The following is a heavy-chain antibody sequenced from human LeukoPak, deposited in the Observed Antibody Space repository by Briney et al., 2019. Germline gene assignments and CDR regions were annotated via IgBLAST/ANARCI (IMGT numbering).Heavy chain of an antibody. CDR2: ITISGTL. CDR3: ASDYGGINRDY. V-gene: IGHV3-48*02. D-gene: IGHD4-23*01. CDR1: GFTFSTYS. Sequence: GSLLLCCASAGFTFSTYSLNGGRAAPGKGVGGLSHITISGTLYYADSVKGRFTVSRDNAKNSLYLQMNSRRDEDTAVYYGASDYGGINRDYWGQGTLVTVSS. J-gene: IGHJ4*02.